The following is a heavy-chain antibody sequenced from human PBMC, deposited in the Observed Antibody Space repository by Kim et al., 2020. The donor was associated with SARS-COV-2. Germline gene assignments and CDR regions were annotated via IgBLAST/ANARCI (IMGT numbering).Heavy chain of an antibody. CDR3: ATAPPIAVAGSYYYYYGMDV. V-gene: IGHV1-24*01. CDR2: FDPEDGET. Sequence: PFNFSFNYTRSPPTELSMHWVRQAPGKGLEWMGGFDPEDGETIYAQKFQGRVTMTEDTSTDTAYMELSSLRSEDTAVYYCATAPPIAVAGSYYYYYGMDVWGQGTTVTVSS. CDR1: RSPPTELS. J-gene: IGHJ6*02. D-gene: IGHD6-19*01.